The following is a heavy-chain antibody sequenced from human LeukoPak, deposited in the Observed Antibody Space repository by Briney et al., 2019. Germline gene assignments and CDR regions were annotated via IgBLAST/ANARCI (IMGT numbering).Heavy chain of an antibody. CDR3: ARSQGGYGGY. CDR1: GFTFSSYS. Sequence: SGGSLRLSCAASGFTFSSYSMNWVRQAPGKGPEWVSYITSSGTTRYYADSVKGRFTISRDDAKNSLYLQMNSLRAEDTAIYYCARSQGGYGGYWGQGTLVTVSS. V-gene: IGHV3-48*04. CDR2: ITSSGTTR. D-gene: IGHD3-22*01. J-gene: IGHJ4*02.